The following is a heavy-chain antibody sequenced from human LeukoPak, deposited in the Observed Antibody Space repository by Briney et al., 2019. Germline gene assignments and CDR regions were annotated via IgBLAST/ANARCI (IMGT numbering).Heavy chain of an antibody. J-gene: IGHJ5*02. CDR1: GASIASDGSVSGISYF. Sequence: RASETLSLTCTVSGASIASDGSVSGISYFWGWIRQPPGKGLEWIGSLFFGGPTYYTPSLKSRVSISLDTSRNQFSLRLTSVTAADTAVYYCAREALSIDDGGFFPSWFDPWGQGTLVTVSS. D-gene: IGHD2-15*01. CDR2: LFFGGPT. V-gene: IGHV4-39*07. CDR3: AREALSIDDGGFFPSWFDP.